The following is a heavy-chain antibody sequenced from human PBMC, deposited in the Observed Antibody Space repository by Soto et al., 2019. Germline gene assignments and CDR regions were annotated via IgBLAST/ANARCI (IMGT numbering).Heavy chain of an antibody. D-gene: IGHD3-22*01. CDR2: ISWNSGSI. CDR3: AKGLGSSGYYDAFDI. CDR1: GFTFDDYA. Sequence: LRLSCAASGFTFDDYAMHWVRQAPGKGLEWVSGISWNSGSIGYADSVKGRFTISRDNAKNSLYLQMNSLRAEDTALYYCAKGLGSSGYYDAFDIWGQGTMVTVSS. V-gene: IGHV3-9*01. J-gene: IGHJ3*02.